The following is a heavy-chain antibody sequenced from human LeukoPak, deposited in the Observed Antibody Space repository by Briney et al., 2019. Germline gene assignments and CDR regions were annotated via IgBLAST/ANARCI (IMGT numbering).Heavy chain of an antibody. D-gene: IGHD4-17*01. CDR3: ARDTVTPAIYYYYYGMDV. Sequence: ASVKVSCKASGYTFTGYYIHWVRQAPGQGLEWMGWINPNSGGTNYAQKFQGRVTMTRDTSISTAYMELSRLRSDDTAVYYCARDTVTPAIYYYYYGMDVWGQGTTVTVSS. CDR1: GYTFTGYY. V-gene: IGHV1-2*02. J-gene: IGHJ6*02. CDR2: INPNSGGT.